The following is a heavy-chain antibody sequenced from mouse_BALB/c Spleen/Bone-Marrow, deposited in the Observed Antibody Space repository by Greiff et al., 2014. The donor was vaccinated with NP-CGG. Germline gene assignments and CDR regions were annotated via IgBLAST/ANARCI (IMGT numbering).Heavy chain of an antibody. CDR1: GFNIKDTY. J-gene: IGHJ2*01. D-gene: IGHD1-1*01. CDR3: ARYYYGSSYFDY. CDR2: IDPANGNT. Sequence: VPLVESGAELVKPGASVKLSCTASGFNIKDTYMHWVKQRPEQGLEWIGRIDPANGNTKYDPKFQGKATITADTSSNTAYLQLSSLTSEDTAVYYCARYYYGSSYFDYWGQGTTLTVSS. V-gene: IGHV14-3*02.